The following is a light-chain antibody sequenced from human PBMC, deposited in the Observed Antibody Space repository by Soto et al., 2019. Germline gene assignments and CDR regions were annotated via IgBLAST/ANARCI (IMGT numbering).Light chain of an antibody. J-gene: IGLJ1*01. CDR3: SSYTSSSTSYV. V-gene: IGLV2-14*01. CDR1: SSDGGGYNY. CDR2: EVS. Sequence: QSVLTQPASVSGSPGQSITISCTVTSSDGGGYNYVSWYQQHPGKAPKLMIYEVSNRPSGVSNRFSGSKSGNTASLTISGLQAEDEADYYCSSYTSSSTSYVFGTGTKVTVL.